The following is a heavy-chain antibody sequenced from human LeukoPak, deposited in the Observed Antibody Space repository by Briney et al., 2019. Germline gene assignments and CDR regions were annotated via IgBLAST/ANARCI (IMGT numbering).Heavy chain of an antibody. J-gene: IGHJ4*02. CDR2: IYYSGSA. CDR3: VRSVGEYRRSDH. CDR1: GGSISVGGHY. V-gene: IGHV4-31*03. Sequence: SETLSLTCTVSGGSISVGGHYWSWIRQHPGKGLEWLGYIYYSGSAYYNPSLRSRINMTVDTSKNQFSLNLTSVTAADTAVYYCVRSVGEYRRSDHWGQGTLVTVSS. D-gene: IGHD5-12*01.